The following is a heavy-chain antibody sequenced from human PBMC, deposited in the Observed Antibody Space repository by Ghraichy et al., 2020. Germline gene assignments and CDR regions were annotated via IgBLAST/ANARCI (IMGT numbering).Heavy chain of an antibody. CDR1: GFTFSAYN. J-gene: IGHJ4*02. Sequence: GGSLRLSCSASGFTFSAYNMNWVRQAPGKGLEWVSFIDSGGSTIYYADSVKGRFTISRDNAKNSLSLQVNSLRAEDTAVYYCARVDCSDYNCYTPGYWGQETLVTVSS. V-gene: IGHV3-48*01. D-gene: IGHD2-2*02. CDR3: ARVDCSDYNCYTPGY. CDR2: IDSGGSTI.